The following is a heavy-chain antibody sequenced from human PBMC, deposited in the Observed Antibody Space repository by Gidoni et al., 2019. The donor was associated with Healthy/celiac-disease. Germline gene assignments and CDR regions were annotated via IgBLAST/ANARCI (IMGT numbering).Heavy chain of an antibody. D-gene: IGHD3-3*01. CDR3: ARGLTIFGEENYGMDV. V-gene: IGHV3-30*03. CDR2: ISYDGSNK. CDR1: GFTFISYG. Sequence: QVQLVESGGGVVQPGRSLRLSCSASGFTFISYGMHWVSQAPGKGLGWVAVISYDGSNKYYADSVKGRVTISRDNSKNTLYLQMNSLRAEDTAVYYCARGLTIFGEENYGMDVWGQGTTVTVSS. J-gene: IGHJ6*02.